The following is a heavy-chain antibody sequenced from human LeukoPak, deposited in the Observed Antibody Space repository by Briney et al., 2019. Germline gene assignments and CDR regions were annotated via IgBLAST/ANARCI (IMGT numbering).Heavy chain of an antibody. CDR1: GFTFSNYG. J-gene: IGHJ3*02. D-gene: IGHD2-15*01. CDR3: AKGIWGDHYPHDAFDI. Sequence: GRSLRLSCAASGFTFSNYGMYWVRQAPGKGLEWVAVISSDGSNKYYEDSVKGRFTIYRDNSKNTLNMQMNSLRVEDTAVYFCAKGIWGDHYPHDAFDIWGQGTMVTVSS. V-gene: IGHV3-30*18. CDR2: ISSDGSNK.